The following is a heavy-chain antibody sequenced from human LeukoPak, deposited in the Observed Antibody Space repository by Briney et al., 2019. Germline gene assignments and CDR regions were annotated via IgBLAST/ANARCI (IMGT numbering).Heavy chain of an antibody. V-gene: IGHV3-23*01. D-gene: IGHD3-22*01. CDR1: DFTFSTYG. CDR2: ISGGGGST. CDR3: AKDRSRYDSSAYDFDY. J-gene: IGHJ4*02. Sequence: GGSLRLSCAASDFTFSTYGMSWVRQAPGKGLEWVSSISGGGGSTYYADSVKGRFTISRDNSKNTLYLQMNSLRAEDTAVYYCAKDRSRYDSSAYDFDYWGQGTLVTVSS.